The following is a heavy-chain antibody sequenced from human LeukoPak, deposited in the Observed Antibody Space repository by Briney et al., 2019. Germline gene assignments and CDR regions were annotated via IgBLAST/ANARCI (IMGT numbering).Heavy chain of an antibody. CDR1: GDSISYYY. V-gene: IGHV4-59*08. D-gene: IGHD1-26*01. CDR2: LYYTGST. J-gene: IGHJ4*02. CDR3: ARHGAVGATTRFDY. Sequence: SETLSLTCTVSGDSISYYYWSWIRQPPGKGLEWIGYLYYTGSTNYNPSLKSRVTISVDTSKNQFSLKLSSVTATDTAVYYCARHGAVGATTRFDYWGQGTPVTVSS.